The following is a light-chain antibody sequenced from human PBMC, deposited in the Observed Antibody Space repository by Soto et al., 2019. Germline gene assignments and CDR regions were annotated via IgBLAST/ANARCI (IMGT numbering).Light chain of an antibody. CDR3: ASWDDNLNGPLL. Sequence: QSALTQPPSASGTPGPRVTSSCSGGSSNIGRKSVSWYQQVPGTAPKLIIFNNNERPSGIPGRFSGSKSGASASLAIVGLQSEDEADYFCASWDDNLNGPLLFGGGTKLTVL. CDR1: SSNIGRKS. J-gene: IGLJ2*01. V-gene: IGLV1-44*01. CDR2: NNN.